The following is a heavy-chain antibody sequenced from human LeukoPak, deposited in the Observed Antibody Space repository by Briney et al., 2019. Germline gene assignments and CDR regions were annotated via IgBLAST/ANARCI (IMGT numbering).Heavy chain of an antibody. Sequence: ASVKVSCKASGYTFTGYYMHWVRQAPGQGLEWMGWINPNSGGTNYAQKFQGRVTMTRDTSISTAYMELSRLRSDDTAVYYCARDNALPAADDGGGDYYYYMDVWGKGTTVTISS. CDR3: ARDNALPAADDGGGDYYYYMDV. CDR2: INPNSGGT. D-gene: IGHD3-16*01. J-gene: IGHJ6*03. CDR1: GYTFTGYY. V-gene: IGHV1-2*02.